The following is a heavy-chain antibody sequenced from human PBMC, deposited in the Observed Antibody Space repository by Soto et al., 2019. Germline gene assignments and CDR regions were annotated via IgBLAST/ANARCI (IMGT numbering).Heavy chain of an antibody. V-gene: IGHV3-30*18. Sequence: PGGSLRLSCAASGFTFSRYGMHWVRQAPGKGLEWVAVISYDGSNKYYADSVKGRFTISRDNSNNTLYLQMNSLRAEDTAIYYCAKSGPRIWGVLYYAMDVWGQGTTVTVSS. CDR1: GFTFSRYG. CDR3: AKSGPRIWGVLYYAMDV. CDR2: ISYDGSNK. D-gene: IGHD7-27*01. J-gene: IGHJ6*02.